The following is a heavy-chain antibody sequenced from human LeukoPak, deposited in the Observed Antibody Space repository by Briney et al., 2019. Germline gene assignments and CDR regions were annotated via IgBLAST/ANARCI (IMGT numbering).Heavy chain of an antibody. CDR2: INPKSGGR. D-gene: IGHD2-2*01. Sequence: ASVKVSCKASGYTFTDYYMHWVRQAPGQGLEWMGWINPKSGGRSYAQRFQGRVTMTRDTSISTAYMELSKLRSDDTAVYYCATGERLVPAAMWFDYWGQGTLVTVSS. CDR1: GYTFTDYY. V-gene: IGHV1-2*02. CDR3: ATGERLVPAAMWFDY. J-gene: IGHJ4*02.